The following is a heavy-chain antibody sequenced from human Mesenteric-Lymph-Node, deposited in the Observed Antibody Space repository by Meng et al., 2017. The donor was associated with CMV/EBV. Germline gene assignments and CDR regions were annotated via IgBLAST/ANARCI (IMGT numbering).Heavy chain of an antibody. CDR1: GYTFTSYD. V-gene: IGHV1-8*03. CDR3: ARGDIVVVPAAGNYYYYGMDV. D-gene: IGHD2-2*01. Sequence: VKVSCKASGYTFTSYDINWVRQATGQGLEWMGWMNPNSGNAGYAQKFQGRVTITRNTSMSTAYMELSSLRSEDTAVYYCARGDIVVVPAAGNYYYYGMDVWGQGTTVTVSS. J-gene: IGHJ6*02. CDR2: MNPNSGNA.